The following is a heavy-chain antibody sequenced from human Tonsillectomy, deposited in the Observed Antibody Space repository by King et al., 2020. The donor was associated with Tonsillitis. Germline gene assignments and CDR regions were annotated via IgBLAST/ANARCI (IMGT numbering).Heavy chain of an antibody. CDR2: IYHSGST. CDR1: GGSISSGGYS. CDR3: ARSEGVLRYLGFDY. Sequence: QLQESGSGLVKPSQTLSLTCAVSGGSISSGGYSWSWIRQPPGQGLEWIGYIYHSGSTYYNPSLKSRVTISVDRSKNQFSLKLSSVTAADTAVYYCARSEGVLRYLGFDYWGQGTLVTVSS. D-gene: IGHD3-9*01. J-gene: IGHJ4*02. V-gene: IGHV4-30-2*01.